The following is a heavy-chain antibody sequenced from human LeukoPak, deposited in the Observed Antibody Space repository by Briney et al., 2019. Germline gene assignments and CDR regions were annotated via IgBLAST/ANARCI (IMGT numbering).Heavy chain of an antibody. D-gene: IGHD3-3*01. CDR1: GGTFSSYT. V-gene: IGHV1-69*02. Sequence: SVKVSCKASGGTFSSYTISWVRQAPGQGLEWMGRIIPILGIANYAQKFQGRVTITADKSTSTAYMELSSLRSEDTAVYYCTRALGDFSSGFESKRYYYYYYMDVWGKGTTVTVSS. J-gene: IGHJ6*03. CDR2: IIPILGIA. CDR3: TRALGDFSSGFESKRYYYYYYMDV.